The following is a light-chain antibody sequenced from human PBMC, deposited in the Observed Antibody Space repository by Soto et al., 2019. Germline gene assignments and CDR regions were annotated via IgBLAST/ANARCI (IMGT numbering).Light chain of an antibody. J-gene: IGKJ2*01. CDR3: DHYNYWSYT. CDR1: QSVSSSY. Sequence: ILFAQSPSALALSRGEKDTLSGSVSQSVSSSYLAWYQQKPGQAPRLLIYDASSRATGIPARFSGSGSGTNFTITMSSVQSEDFAVYYCDHYNYWSYTFGQGTKVDIK. V-gene: IGKV3-20*01. CDR2: DAS.